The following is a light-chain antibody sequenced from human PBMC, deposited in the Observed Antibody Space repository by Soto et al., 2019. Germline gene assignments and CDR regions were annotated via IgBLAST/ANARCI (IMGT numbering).Light chain of an antibody. CDR1: SSNIGRNT. V-gene: IGLV1-44*01. CDR3: AAWADSLTDXV. J-gene: IGLJ1*01. Sequence: QSALTQAPSASETPGQRVTTSCSGGSSNIGRNTVNWYQQLPGTAPKLLIYRNNRRPSGVPDRFSGSKSGTSASLAISGLQSEDEADYYCAAWADSLTDXVFXTGXKVTVL. CDR2: RNN.